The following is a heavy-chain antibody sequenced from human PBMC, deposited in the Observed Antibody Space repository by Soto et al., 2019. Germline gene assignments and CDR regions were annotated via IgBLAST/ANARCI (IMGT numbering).Heavy chain of an antibody. D-gene: IGHD3-10*01. CDR3: ARSFRDY. Sequence: GGSLRLSCAASGFTFNNYWIHWVRQVPGKGLEWVSRINRDGTSTAHADSVTGRFTVSRDNAKNTLYLQMNSLRAEDTAIYYCARSFRDYWGQGTLVTVS. V-gene: IGHV3-74*01. J-gene: IGHJ4*02. CDR2: INRDGTST. CDR1: GFTFNNYW.